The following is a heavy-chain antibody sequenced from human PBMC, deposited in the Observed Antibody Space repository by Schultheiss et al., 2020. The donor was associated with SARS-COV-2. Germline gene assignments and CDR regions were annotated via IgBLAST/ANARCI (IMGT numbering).Heavy chain of an antibody. CDR2: ISNNGRTI. V-gene: IGHV3-48*01. Sequence: GGSLRLSCAASGFTFSSYAMSWVRQAPGKGLEWISYISNNGRTIYYADSVKGRFTISRDNAKNSLYLQMNSLRAEDTAVYYCARGHVLGNYWGQGTLVTVSS. CDR1: GFTFSSYA. CDR3: ARGHVLGNY. J-gene: IGHJ4*02. D-gene: IGHD1-26*01.